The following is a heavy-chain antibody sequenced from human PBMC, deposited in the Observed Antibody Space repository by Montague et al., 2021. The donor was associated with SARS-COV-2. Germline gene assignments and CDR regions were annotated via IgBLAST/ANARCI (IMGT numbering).Heavy chain of an antibody. CDR1: GVSVSNRYTH. V-gene: IGHV4-61*01. D-gene: IGHD3-10*01. CDR3: ATYWQGGLGRGS. CDR2: IDYGGSP. Sequence: SETLSLTCTVSGVSVSNRYTHWSWIRQSPGKGLEWIGHIDYGGSPNYSPSLHSRVTTSLDTSKNQLSLRLNSATAADTAVYYCATYWQGGLGRGSWGQGTLVTVSS. J-gene: IGHJ5*02.